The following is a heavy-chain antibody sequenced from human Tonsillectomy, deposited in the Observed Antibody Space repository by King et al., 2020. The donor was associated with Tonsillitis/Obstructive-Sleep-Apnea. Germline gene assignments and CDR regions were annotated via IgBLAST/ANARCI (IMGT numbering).Heavy chain of an antibody. CDR2: IYTGGST. J-gene: IGHJ4*01. V-gene: IGHV4-4*07. CDR3: ARESPYDDSAYYYVVFDY. Sequence: VQLQESGPGLVKPSETLSLTCSVSDDSFSSYCWSWIRQPAGKGLEWIGHIYTGGSTDYNPSLRGRVTMSVDTSRRQFSLKLTSVTAADTAVYYCARESPYDDSAYYYVVFDYWGQEPWSPSPQ. CDR1: DDSFSSYC. D-gene: IGHD3-22*01.